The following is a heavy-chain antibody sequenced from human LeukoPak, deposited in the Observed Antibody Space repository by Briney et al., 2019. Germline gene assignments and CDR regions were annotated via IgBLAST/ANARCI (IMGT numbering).Heavy chain of an antibody. V-gene: IGHV1-18*01. D-gene: IGHD2-2*01. J-gene: IGHJ6*02. Sequence: ASVKVSCKASGDTFTSYGISWVRQAPGQGLEWMGWISAYNGNTNYAQKLQGRVTMTTDTSTSTAYMELRSLRSDDTAVYYCARGTQDIVVVPAAMGYYYYGMDVWGQGTTVTVSS. CDR1: GDTFTSYG. CDR2: ISAYNGNT. CDR3: ARGTQDIVVVPAAMGYYYYGMDV.